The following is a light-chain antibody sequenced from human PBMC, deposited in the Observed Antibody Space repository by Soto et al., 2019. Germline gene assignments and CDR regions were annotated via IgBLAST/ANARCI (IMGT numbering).Light chain of an antibody. CDR3: HHANSFPSIP. V-gene: IGKV1-12*02. CDR2: GAS. Sequence: DIQMTQSPSSVSASVGDRVTITCRASQDISTWLAWYQQKAGKAPKLLIYGASILQSGVPSRFSGTSSATDFTLTIRSLQPEDFPPSDGHHANSFPSIPFGQGTRLDI. J-gene: IGKJ5*01. CDR1: QDISTW.